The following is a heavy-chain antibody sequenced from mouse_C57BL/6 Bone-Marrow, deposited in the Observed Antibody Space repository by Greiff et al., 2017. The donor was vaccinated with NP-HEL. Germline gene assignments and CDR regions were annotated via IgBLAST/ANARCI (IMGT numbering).Heavy chain of an antibody. CDR2: IRLKSDNYAT. CDR3: TSTGFYAMDY. Sequence: EVQVVESGGGLVQPGGSMKLSCVASGFTFSNYWLNWVRQSPETGLEWVAQIRLKSDNYATHYAESVKGRFTISRDDSKSSVYLQMNNLRAEDTGIYYCTSTGFYAMDYWGQGTSVTVSS. CDR1: GFTFSNYW. J-gene: IGHJ4*01. D-gene: IGHD4-1*02. V-gene: IGHV6-3*01.